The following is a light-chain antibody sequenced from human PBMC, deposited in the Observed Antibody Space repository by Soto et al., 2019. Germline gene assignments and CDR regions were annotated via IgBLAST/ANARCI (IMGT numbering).Light chain of an antibody. V-gene: IGLV1-47*02. Sequence: QSVLTQSPSASGTPGQRVTISCYGSSSNIGSYPVYWYQQLPGTAPKLLINSDDQRPSWVPDRFSASKSGTSASLAISGLRSEDEADYYCAAWDASLSGQVLGAGTKVTVL. J-gene: IGLJ1*01. CDR2: SDD. CDR3: AAWDASLSGQV. CDR1: SSNIGSYP.